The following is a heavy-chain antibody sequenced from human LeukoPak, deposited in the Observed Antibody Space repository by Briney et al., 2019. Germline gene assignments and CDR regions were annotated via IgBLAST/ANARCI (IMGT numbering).Heavy chain of an antibody. J-gene: IGHJ4*02. Sequence: ASVKVSCKASGYTFTSYDINWVRQATGQGLEWMGWMNPNSGNTGYAQKFQGRVTMTRNTSISTVYMELSSLRSEDTAVYYCARSDYVWGSYRSYYFDYWGQGTLVTVSS. CDR2: MNPNSGNT. CDR3: ARSDYVWGSYRSYYFDY. D-gene: IGHD3-16*02. V-gene: IGHV1-8*01. CDR1: GYTFTSYD.